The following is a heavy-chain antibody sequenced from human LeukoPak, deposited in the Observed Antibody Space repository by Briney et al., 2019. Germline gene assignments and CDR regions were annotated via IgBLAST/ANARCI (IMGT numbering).Heavy chain of an antibody. CDR1: GGTFSSYA. CDR2: IIPISGTA. V-gene: IGHV1-69*05. D-gene: IGHD3-22*01. CDR3: AREGGTGGYYYDSSGYPVHWFDP. J-gene: IGHJ5*02. Sequence: AASVKVSCKASGGTFSSYAISWVRQAPGQGLEWMGRIIPISGTANYAQKFQGRVTITTDESTSTAYMELSSLSSEDTAVYYCAREGGTGGYYYDSSGYPVHWFDPWGQGTLVTVSS.